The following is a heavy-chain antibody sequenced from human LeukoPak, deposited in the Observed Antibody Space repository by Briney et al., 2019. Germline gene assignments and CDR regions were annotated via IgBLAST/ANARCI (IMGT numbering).Heavy chain of an antibody. J-gene: IGHJ4*02. CDR3: ARERTSGYSYYFDY. CDR2: ISYSGST. CDR1: GGSISSYY. Sequence: SETLSLTCTVAGGSISSYYWSWIRQPPGKGLGWKGYISYSGSTNYDPSLKSRVTISVDTSKNQFSLKLSSVTAADTAVYYCARERTSGYSYYFDYWGQGTLVTVSS. V-gene: IGHV4-59*01. D-gene: IGHD3-22*01.